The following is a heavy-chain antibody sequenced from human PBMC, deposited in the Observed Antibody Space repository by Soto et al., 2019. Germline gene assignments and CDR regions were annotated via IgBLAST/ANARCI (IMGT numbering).Heavy chain of an antibody. J-gene: IGHJ4*02. D-gene: IGHD1-26*01. CDR3: AKGRIVGATKAVDFDY. CDR1: GFTFRRYA. V-gene: IGHV3-23*01. CDR2: FSGTGDNT. Sequence: EVPLLESGGALVQPGGSLRLSCVASGFTFRRYAMAWVRQAPGKGLEWVTTFSGTGDNTYYADSVKGRFTVSRDDSKSTLYLQLSSLRAEDTALYYCAKGRIVGATKAVDFDYWGQGTPVTVSA.